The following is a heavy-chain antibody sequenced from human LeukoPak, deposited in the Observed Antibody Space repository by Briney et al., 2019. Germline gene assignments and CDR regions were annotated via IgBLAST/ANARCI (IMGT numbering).Heavy chain of an antibody. CDR2: INTDGRTT. D-gene: IGHD6-13*01. CDR1: GFTFSSHW. J-gene: IGHJ4*02. CDR3: ARTVIAATGNDY. Sequence: GSLRLSCAASGFTFSSHWMHWVRQAPGKGLVWVSRINTDGRTTNYADSVKGRFTISRDNAKNTLYLQMNSLRAEDTALYFCARTVIAATGNDYWGQGTLVTVSS. V-gene: IGHV3-74*01.